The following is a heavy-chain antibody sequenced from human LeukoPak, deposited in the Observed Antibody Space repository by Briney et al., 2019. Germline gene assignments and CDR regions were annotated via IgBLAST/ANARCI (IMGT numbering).Heavy chain of an antibody. CDR2: IYYSGST. Sequence: SETLSLTCTVSGGSISSSSYYWGWIRQPPGTGLEWIGSIYYSGSTYYNPSLKSRVTISVDTSKNQFSLKLSSVTAADTAVYYCARRGSRGVTPLDYWGQGTLVTVSS. CDR3: ARRGSRGVTPLDY. V-gene: IGHV4-39*01. J-gene: IGHJ4*02. CDR1: GGSISSSSYY. D-gene: IGHD4-23*01.